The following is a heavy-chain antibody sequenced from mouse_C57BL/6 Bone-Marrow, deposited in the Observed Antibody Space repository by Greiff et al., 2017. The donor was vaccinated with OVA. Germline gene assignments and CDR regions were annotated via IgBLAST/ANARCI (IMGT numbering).Heavy chain of an antibody. J-gene: IGHJ2*01. CDR3: ARQNYDGYYFDY. CDR2: ISSGGSYT. Sequence: EVKLVESGGDLVKPGGSLKLSCAASGFTFSSYGMSWVRQTPDKRLEWVATISSGGSYTYYPDNVKGRFTISRDNAKNTLYLQMSSLKSEDTAMYYCARQNYDGYYFDYWGQGTTLTVSS. D-gene: IGHD2-3*01. V-gene: IGHV5-6*02. CDR1: GFTFSSYG.